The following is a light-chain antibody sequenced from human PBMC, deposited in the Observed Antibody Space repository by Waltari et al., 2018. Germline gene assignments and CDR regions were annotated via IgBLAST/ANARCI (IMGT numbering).Light chain of an antibody. Sequence: DIVMTQSPDSLAVSLGERATINCKSSRSVLYSPNNKNYLAWYQQKPGQPPKLLIYWASTRESGVPARFRGSGSGTDVTLPISSLPAEDVALYYCQQFYGSPFTFGGGTKVEIK. CDR1: RSVLYSPNNKNY. CDR2: WAS. J-gene: IGKJ4*01. CDR3: QQFYGSPFT. V-gene: IGKV4-1*01.